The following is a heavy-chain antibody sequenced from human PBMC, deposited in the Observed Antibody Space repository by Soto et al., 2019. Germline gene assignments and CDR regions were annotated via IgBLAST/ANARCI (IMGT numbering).Heavy chain of an antibody. CDR3: ARIPYYYYGMDV. Sequence: SETLSVTCTVSGGSISSSSYYWGWIRQPPGKGLEWIGSIYYSGSTYYNPSLKSRVTISVDTSKNQFSLKLSSVTAADTAVYYCARIPYYYYGMDVWGQGTTVTVSS. CDR1: GGSISSSSYY. CDR2: IYYSGST. D-gene: IGHD2-2*02. V-gene: IGHV4-39*01. J-gene: IGHJ6*02.